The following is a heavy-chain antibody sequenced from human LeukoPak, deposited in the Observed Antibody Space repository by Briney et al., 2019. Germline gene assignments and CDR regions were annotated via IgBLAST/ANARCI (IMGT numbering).Heavy chain of an antibody. Sequence: GGSLRLSCAASGFTFSSYAMSWVRQAPGKGLEWVSAISGSGGSTYYADSVKGRSTISRDNSKNTLYLQMNSLRAEDTAVYYCAKDPGYSSSYDYWGQGTLVTVSS. J-gene: IGHJ4*02. CDR3: AKDPGYSSSYDY. D-gene: IGHD6-13*01. CDR2: ISGSGGST. CDR1: GFTFSSYA. V-gene: IGHV3-23*01.